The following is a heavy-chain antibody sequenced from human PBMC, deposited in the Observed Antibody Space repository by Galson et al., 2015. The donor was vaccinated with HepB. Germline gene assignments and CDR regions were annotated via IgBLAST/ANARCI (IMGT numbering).Heavy chain of an antibody. V-gene: IGHV3-73*01. CDR2: IRSKANNYAT. CDR3: TGGSVDTAMARFY. CDR1: GFTFSGSA. J-gene: IGHJ4*02. Sequence: SLRLSCAASGFTFSGSAMHWVRQASGKGLEWVGRIRSKANNYATAYAASVKGRFTISRDDSKNTAYLQMNSLKTEDTAVYYCTGGSVDTAMARFYWGQGTLVTVSS. D-gene: IGHD5-18*01.